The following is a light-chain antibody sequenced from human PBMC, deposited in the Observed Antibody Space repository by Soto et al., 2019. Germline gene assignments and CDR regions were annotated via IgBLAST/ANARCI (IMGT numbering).Light chain of an antibody. CDR3: HHYGTSAM. CDR1: QSVSSSY. J-gene: IGKJ3*01. CDR2: DAS. Sequence: EIVLTQSPGTLSLSPGERATLSCRASQSVSSSYLAWYQQKPGQAPRLLIYDASRATGIPDRVSGSGSGTDFTLTITILEPEDFSVYYCHHYGTSAMFGPGTKVDI. V-gene: IGKV3-20*01.